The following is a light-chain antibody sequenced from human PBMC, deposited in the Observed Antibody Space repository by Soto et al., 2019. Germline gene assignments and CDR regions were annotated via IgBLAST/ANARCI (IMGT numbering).Light chain of an antibody. Sequence: QSVLTQPPSVSAAPGQKVTISCSGSSSNIGVKSVSWYQQLPRTAPKLLIYDNSERPSGIPDRFSASKSGTSATLGITGLQTGDEADYYCGTWDDSLSAVVFGGGTKSPS. CDR1: SSNIGVKS. CDR3: GTWDDSLSAVV. CDR2: DNS. J-gene: IGLJ2*01. V-gene: IGLV1-51*01.